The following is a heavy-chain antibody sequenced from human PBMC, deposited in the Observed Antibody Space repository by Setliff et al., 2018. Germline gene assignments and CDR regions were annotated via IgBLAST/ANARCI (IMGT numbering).Heavy chain of an antibody. J-gene: IGHJ4*02. CDR3: AGRRANAASFDH. CDR1: GFSVSGNY. Sequence: GGSLRLSCVGSGFSVSGNYMNWVRQAPGKGLEWVSLIDTGGRTYYADSVKGRFTISRDNSKSTVYLQMNSLRVDDTAVYYCAGRRANAASFDHWGQGALVTVSS. V-gene: IGHV3-53*01. CDR2: IDTGGRT. D-gene: IGHD2-15*01.